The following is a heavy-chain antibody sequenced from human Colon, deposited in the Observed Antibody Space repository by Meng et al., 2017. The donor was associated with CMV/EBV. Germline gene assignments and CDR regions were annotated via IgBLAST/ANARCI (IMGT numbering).Heavy chain of an antibody. V-gene: IGHV3-23*01. D-gene: IGHD2-15*01. CDR2: ITARGDTT. J-gene: IGHJ4*02. CDR3: TKDQRGGGRGPDDY. Sequence: GGSLRLSCAASGFTFSGYVMRWVRQAPGKGLEWVSTITARGDTTYYPDSVKGRFTISRDNSKNTLYLQMNSLRAEDTAIYYCTKDQRGGGRGPDDYWGQGTLVTVSS. CDR1: GFTFSGYV.